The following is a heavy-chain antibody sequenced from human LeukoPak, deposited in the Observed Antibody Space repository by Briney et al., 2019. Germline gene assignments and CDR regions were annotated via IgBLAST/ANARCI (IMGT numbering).Heavy chain of an antibody. Sequence: GGSLTLSCAASGLTFSRFTMNCVRQAPGKGRVLVSSISCTGNYIHHADSVKGRFPISRDNAKNSLYLQVNTLRAEDTPVYYCARFDYADHLAFDYWGQGTLVIVSS. V-gene: IGHV3-21*01. CDR1: GLTFSRFT. J-gene: IGHJ4*02. CDR3: ARFDYADHLAFDY. D-gene: IGHD4-17*01. CDR2: ISCTGNYI.